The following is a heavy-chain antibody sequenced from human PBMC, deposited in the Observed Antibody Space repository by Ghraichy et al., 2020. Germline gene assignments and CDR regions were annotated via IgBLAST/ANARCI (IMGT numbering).Heavy chain of an antibody. V-gene: IGHV4-39*01. Sequence: SQTLSLTCTVSGGSISSSSYYWGWIRQPPGKGLEWIGSIYYSGSTYYNPSLKSRVTISVDTSKNQFSLKLSSVTAADTAVYYCARQTMIVTYYYYGMDVWGQGTTVTVSS. D-gene: IGHD3-22*01. CDR3: ARQTMIVTYYYYGMDV. CDR2: IYYSGST. J-gene: IGHJ6*02. CDR1: GGSISSSSYY.